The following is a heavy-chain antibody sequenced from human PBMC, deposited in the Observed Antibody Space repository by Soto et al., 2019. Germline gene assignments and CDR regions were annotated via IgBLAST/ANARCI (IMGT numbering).Heavy chain of an antibody. CDR3: ARVHADSYSSSSSRIDAFDI. Sequence: ASVKVSCKASGYTFTGYYMHWVRQAPGQGLEWMGWINPNSGGTNYAQKFQGWVTMTRDTSISTAYMELSRLRSDDTAVYYCARVHADSYSSSSSRIDAFDIWGQGTMVTVSS. CDR1: GYTFTGYY. J-gene: IGHJ3*02. CDR2: INPNSGGT. V-gene: IGHV1-2*04. D-gene: IGHD6-6*01.